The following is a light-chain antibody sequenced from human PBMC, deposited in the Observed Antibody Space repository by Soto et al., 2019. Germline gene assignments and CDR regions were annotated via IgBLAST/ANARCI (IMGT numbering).Light chain of an antibody. V-gene: IGKV3-15*01. Sequence: EIVMTQSPATLSVSPGERATLSCRASQSVSSNLTCYQQKPGQAPRLLIYGASTRATGIPARFSGSGSGTECSLTISSLQSEDFAVYYGQQYNNWPPITFGQGTRLEIK. CDR1: QSVSSN. CDR2: GAS. CDR3: QQYNNWPPIT. J-gene: IGKJ5*01.